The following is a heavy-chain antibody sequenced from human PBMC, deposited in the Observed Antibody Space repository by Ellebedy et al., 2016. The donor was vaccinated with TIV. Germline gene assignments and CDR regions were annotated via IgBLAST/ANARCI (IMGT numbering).Heavy chain of an antibody. V-gene: IGHV3-7*03. CDR2: IKQDGSYR. CDR3: AAGIAAAATSPGP. Sequence: GEFLKISCAASGFSFSSHWMNWVRQAPGKGLEWVANIKQDGSYRSYVDSVKGRFTISRDNAENSLYLQMNSLRAEDTAVYYCAAGIAAAATSPGPWGQGTLVTVSS. J-gene: IGHJ5*02. D-gene: IGHD6-13*01. CDR1: GFSFSSHW.